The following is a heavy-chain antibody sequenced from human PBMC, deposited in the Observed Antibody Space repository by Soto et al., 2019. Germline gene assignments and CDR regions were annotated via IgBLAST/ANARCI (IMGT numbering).Heavy chain of an antibody. V-gene: IGHV1-69*13. Sequence: ASVKVSCKASGGTFSSYAISWVRQAPGQGLEWMGGIIPIFGTANYAQKFQGRVTITADESTSTAYMELSSLRSEDTAVYYCARSAIGYYYFDYWGQGTLVTVSS. J-gene: IGHJ4*02. CDR2: IIPIFGTA. CDR3: ARSAIGYYYFDY. D-gene: IGHD2-2*02. CDR1: GGTFSSYA.